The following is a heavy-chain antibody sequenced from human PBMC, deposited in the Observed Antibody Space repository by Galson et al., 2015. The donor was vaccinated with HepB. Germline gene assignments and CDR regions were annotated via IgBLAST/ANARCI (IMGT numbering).Heavy chain of an antibody. CDR3: ARDRPPLYIGDY. CDR1: GYTFTGYY. D-gene: IGHD3-16*01. CDR2: INPNSGGT. V-gene: IGHV1-2*06. J-gene: IGHJ4*02. Sequence: SVKVSCKASGYTFTGYYMHWVRQAPGQGLEWMGRINPNSGGTDYAQKFQGRVTMTRDTSISTAYMELSGLRSDDTAVYYCARDRPPLYIGDYWGQGTLVTVSS.